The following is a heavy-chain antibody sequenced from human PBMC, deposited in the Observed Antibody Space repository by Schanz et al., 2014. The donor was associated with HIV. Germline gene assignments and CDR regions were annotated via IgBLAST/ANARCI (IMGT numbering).Heavy chain of an antibody. CDR1: GFNVRSSF. J-gene: IGHJ4*02. Sequence: EEIVESGGGLIQPGGSLRLSCAVSGFNVRSSFLNWVRQAPGKGLEWVAGISYDGTNKFYVDSVKGRFTISRDNSKNTLYLQMNSLRAEDTAVFYCAKDPSDREKAFDYWGQGTLVTVFS. V-gene: IGHV3-30*18. D-gene: IGHD3-22*01. CDR2: ISYDGTNK. CDR3: AKDPSDREKAFDY.